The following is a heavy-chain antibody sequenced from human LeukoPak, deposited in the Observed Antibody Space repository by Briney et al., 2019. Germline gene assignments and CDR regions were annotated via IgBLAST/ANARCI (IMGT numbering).Heavy chain of an antibody. CDR2: ISSSSRYI. CDR3: AGHYYDSSGNWFDP. CDR1: GFTFSSYS. Sequence: PGGSLRLSRAASGFTFSSYSMNWVRQAPGKGLEWVSSISSSSRYIYYADSVKGRFTISRDNAKNSLYLQMNSLRAEDTAVYYCAGHYYDSSGNWFDPWGQGTLVTVSS. J-gene: IGHJ5*02. D-gene: IGHD3-22*01. V-gene: IGHV3-21*01.